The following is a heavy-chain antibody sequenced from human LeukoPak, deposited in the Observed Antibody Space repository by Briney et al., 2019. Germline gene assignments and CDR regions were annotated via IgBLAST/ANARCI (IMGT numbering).Heavy chain of an antibody. CDR3: TTYSIAATGAFAY. Sequence: GGSLRLSCAASGFTFSNAYMSWVRQAPGKGLEWVGRIKSKTDGGTTVYAAPLKGRFTISRDDSKSTLYLQMNSLESEDTAVYYCTTYSIAATGAFAYWGQGTLVTVSS. CDR2: IKSKTDGGTT. CDR1: GFTFSNAY. V-gene: IGHV3-15*01. D-gene: IGHD6-13*01. J-gene: IGHJ4*02.